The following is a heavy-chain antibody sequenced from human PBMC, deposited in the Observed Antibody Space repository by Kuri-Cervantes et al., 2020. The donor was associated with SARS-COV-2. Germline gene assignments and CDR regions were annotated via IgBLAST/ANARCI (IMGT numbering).Heavy chain of an antibody. J-gene: IGHJ4*02. V-gene: IGHV4-34*01. CDR3: ATESYLRFSGSGVFDY. Sequence: ESLKISCALSGGSFSGYYWSWVRQPPGKGLEWMGEINHSESTNYNPSLNRRVATSVDKSKIRFSLKLCSVTAAATAVYYCATESYLRFSGSGVFDYWGQGALVTVSS. CDR1: GGSFSGYY. D-gene: IGHD3-10*01. CDR2: INHSEST.